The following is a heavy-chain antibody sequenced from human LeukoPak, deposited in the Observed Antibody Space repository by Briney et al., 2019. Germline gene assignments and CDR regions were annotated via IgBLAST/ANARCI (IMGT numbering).Heavy chain of an antibody. V-gene: IGHV4-34*01. D-gene: IGHD6-13*01. J-gene: IGHJ5*02. CDR2: INHSGST. CDR1: GGSFSGYY. CDR3: ARGPPGYSSSWYLWFDP. Sequence: SETLSLTCAVYGGSFSGYYWSWIRQPPGKGLEWLGEINHSGSTNYNPSRKSRVTISVDTSKIQISLQLSSVTAADTAVYYCARGPPGYSSSWYLWFDPWGQGTLVTVSS.